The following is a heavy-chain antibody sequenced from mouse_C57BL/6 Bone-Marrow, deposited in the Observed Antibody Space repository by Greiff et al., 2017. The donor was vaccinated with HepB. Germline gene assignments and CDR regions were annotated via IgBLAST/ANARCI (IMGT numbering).Heavy chain of an antibody. CDR3: TRTLAY. J-gene: IGHJ3*01. CDR2: IDPETGGT. V-gene: IGHV1-15*01. Sequence: LQESGAELVRPGASVTLSCKASGYTFTDYEMHWVKQTPVHGLEWIGAIDPETGGTAYNQKFKGKAILTADKSSSTAYMELRSLTSEDSAVYYCTRTLAYWGQGTLVTVSA. CDR1: GYTFTDYE.